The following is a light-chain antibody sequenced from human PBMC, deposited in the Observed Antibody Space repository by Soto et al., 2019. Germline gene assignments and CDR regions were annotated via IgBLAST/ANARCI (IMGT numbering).Light chain of an antibody. Sequence: DIQMTQSPSSVSASVGDRVTITCRASQGIGRWLAWYQQKPGKSPKLLIYAASSLQSEVPSRFSGSGSGTDFTITISSLQPEDFATYNCQQAHSFPPTFGGGTKVEIQ. CDR3: QQAHSFPPT. J-gene: IGKJ4*01. V-gene: IGKV1D-12*01. CDR1: QGIGRW. CDR2: AAS.